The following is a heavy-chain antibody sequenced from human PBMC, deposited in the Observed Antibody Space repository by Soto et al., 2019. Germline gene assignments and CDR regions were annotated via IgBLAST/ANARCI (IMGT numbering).Heavy chain of an antibody. CDR3: TYDFWSGAPSPQYFDY. D-gene: IGHD3-3*01. CDR1: GFTFSSYS. V-gene: IGHV3-21*01. Sequence: GSLRLSCAASGFTFSSYSMNWVRQAPGKGLEWVSSISSSSSYIYYADSVKGRFAISRDNAKNSLYLQMNSLRAEDTAVYYCTYDFWSGAPSPQYFDYWGQGTLVTVSS. CDR2: ISSSSSYI. J-gene: IGHJ4*02.